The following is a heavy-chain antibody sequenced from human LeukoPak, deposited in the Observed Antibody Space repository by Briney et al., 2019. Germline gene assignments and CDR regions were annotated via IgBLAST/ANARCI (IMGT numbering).Heavy chain of an antibody. V-gene: IGHV4-39*01. J-gene: IGHJ4*02. CDR1: GGSISSSSYY. Sequence: SETLSLTCTVSGGSISSSSYYWGWICQPPGKGLEWIGSIYYSGSTYYNPSLKSRVTISVDTSKNQFSLKLSSVTAADTAVYYCARLEGLRGVNDYWGQGTLVTVSS. CDR3: ARLEGLRGVNDY. D-gene: IGHD3-10*01. CDR2: IYYSGST.